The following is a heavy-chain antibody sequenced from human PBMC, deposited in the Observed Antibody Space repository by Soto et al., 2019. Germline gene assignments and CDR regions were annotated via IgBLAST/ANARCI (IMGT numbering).Heavy chain of an antibody. Sequence: QVQLVQSGAEVKKPGSSVKVSCKASGCTFSSYTISWVRQAPGQGLEWMARIIPILGIANYAQKFQGRVTITADKSTSTANMELSSLRSEDKAVYYCASFRGSYGMDVWGKGPTVTVSS. J-gene: IGHJ6*04. D-gene: IGHD3-10*01. CDR3: ASFRGSYGMDV. V-gene: IGHV1-69*02. CDR2: IIPILGIA. CDR1: GCTFSSYT.